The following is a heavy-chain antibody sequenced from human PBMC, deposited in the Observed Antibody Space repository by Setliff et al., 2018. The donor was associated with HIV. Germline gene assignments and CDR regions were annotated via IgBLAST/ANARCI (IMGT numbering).Heavy chain of an antibody. D-gene: IGHD1-26*01. J-gene: IGHJ4*02. CDR3: ARGSXXGSYSSF. CDR1: GYTFTNYD. V-gene: IGHV1-8*01. Sequence: ASVKVSCKASGYTFTNYDINWVRQVPGQGLEWMGRMNPDSGLTDYAPKLQGRVIMTRNTSITTAYMQXTRLRSDDTAVYYCARGSXXGSYSSFWGQGTLVTXSS. CDR2: MNPDSGLT.